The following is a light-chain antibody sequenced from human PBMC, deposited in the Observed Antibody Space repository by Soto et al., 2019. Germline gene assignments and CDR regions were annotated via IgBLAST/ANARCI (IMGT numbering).Light chain of an antibody. Sequence: TQTPGTVDLSPRERATLSCRASQSISDTLAWYQQKPGPAPRLLIHGASTRATGFPARFSGSGSGTDFTLTICGLRSENFAVYYFELYHYSAPFGEGTRLAIK. CDR1: QSISDT. V-gene: IGKV3-15*01. J-gene: IGKJ5*01. CDR2: GAS. CDR3: ELYHYSAP.